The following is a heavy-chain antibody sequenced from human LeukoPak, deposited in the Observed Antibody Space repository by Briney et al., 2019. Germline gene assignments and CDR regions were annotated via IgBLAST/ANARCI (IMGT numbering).Heavy chain of an antibody. J-gene: IGHJ4*02. CDR2: IYHSGST. V-gene: IGHV4-38-2*02. CDR3: ARDPMVRGVIGY. Sequence: SETLSLTCTVSGYSINSGYYWGWIRQPPGKGLEWIGSIYHSGSTYYNPSLKSRVTISVDTSKNQFSLKLSSVTAADTAVYYCARDPMVRGVIGYWGQGTLVTVSS. CDR1: GYSINSGYY. D-gene: IGHD3-10*01.